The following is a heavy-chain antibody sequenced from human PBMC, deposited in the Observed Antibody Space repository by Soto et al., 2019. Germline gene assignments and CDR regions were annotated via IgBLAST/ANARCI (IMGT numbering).Heavy chain of an antibody. J-gene: IGHJ4*02. CDR3: ATNYGSGSAHFDY. Sequence: QVQLVQSGPEVKKPGSSVRVSCTASGGTFSSYTINWVRQVPGQGPEWMGRSIPMLGMSNYAQKFQGRVMLMADQXTNTVYMELSSLRSEDTAIYYCATNYGSGSAHFDYWGQGTLVTVSS. CDR2: SIPMLGMS. D-gene: IGHD3-10*01. CDR1: GGTFSSYT. V-gene: IGHV1-69*02.